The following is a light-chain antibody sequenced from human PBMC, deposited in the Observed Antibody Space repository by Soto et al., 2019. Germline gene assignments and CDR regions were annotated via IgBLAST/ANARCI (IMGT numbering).Light chain of an antibody. J-gene: IGKJ1*01. CDR1: QSVSSNY. CDR2: GAS. CDR3: XQYVTSPWT. Sequence: ENVLTQSPGTLSLSPGERATLSCRASQSVSSNYLAWYQQKPGQAPRLLIYGASSRATGIPDRFSGGGSGXXXXXXXXXXEPEDFAVYXXXQYVTSPWTFGQGTKVEIK. V-gene: IGKV3-20*01.